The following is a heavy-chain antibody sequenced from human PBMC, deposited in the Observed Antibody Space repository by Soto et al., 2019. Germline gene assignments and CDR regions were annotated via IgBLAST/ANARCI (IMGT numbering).Heavy chain of an antibody. D-gene: IGHD3-10*01. CDR2: AHESVNT. Sequence: QVQLQESGPGLVRHSETLSLTCGVSGSSISSTGFHWGWIRQPPGQGLEWIGSAHESVNTYYNSSPKSRVTISVDTYKNQFSLELKSVTAADTAVSYCSRRGSAHTFDYWGQGTLVTVSS. CDR3: SRRGSAHTFDY. V-gene: IGHV4-39*01. J-gene: IGHJ4*02. CDR1: GSSISSTGFH.